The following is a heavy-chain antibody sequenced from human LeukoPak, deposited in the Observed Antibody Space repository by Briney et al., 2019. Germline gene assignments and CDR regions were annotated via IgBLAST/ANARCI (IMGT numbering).Heavy chain of an antibody. Sequence: ASVKVSCKASGYTFTSYYMHWVRQAPGKGLEWMGWMNPKRGDTGYAQSFQGRLTITRDMSTSTSYMELNRLTSEDTAVYYCVRVADGYSSGWFDSWGQGTLVTVSS. CDR1: GYTFTSYY. V-gene: IGHV1-2*02. CDR3: VRVADGYSSGWFDS. CDR2: MNPKRGDT. J-gene: IGHJ5*01. D-gene: IGHD6-25*01.